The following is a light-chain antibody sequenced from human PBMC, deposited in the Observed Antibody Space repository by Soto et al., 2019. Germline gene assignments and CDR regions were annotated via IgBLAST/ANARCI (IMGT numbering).Light chain of an antibody. J-gene: IGLJ1*01. CDR3: CSYSTSNTHNYV. CDR1: SSDIGGYNY. CDR2: EVN. Sequence: QSALTQPASVSGSPGQSITVSCTGTSSDIGGYNYVSRYQHHPGKAPQLIIYEVNLRPSGVSDRFSASKSGDTASLTISGLQAGDDADDYCCSYSTSNTHNYVFGTGTKVTVL. V-gene: IGLV2-14*01.